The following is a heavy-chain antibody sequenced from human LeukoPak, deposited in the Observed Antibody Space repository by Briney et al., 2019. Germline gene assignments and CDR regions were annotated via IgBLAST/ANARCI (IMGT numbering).Heavy chain of an antibody. Sequence: SETLSLTCAVYGGSFSGYYWSWIRQSPGRGLEWVGQINDSGDTDYNLSLKSRVTISIDTSKKQFSLRLRSVTAADTALYYCARESSTWNSFEYWGQGTAVTVSS. CDR2: INDSGDT. CDR3: ARESSTWNSFEY. J-gene: IGHJ4*02. CDR1: GGSFSGYY. V-gene: IGHV4-34*01. D-gene: IGHD6-6*01.